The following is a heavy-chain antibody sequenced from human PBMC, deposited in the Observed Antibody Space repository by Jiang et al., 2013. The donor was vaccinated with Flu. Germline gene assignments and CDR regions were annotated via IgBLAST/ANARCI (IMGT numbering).Heavy chain of an antibody. Sequence: VQLLESGGGLVQPGGSLRLSCAASGFSFGRFGVYAMSWVRQAPGKGLEWVSAIVSGTGSITYYADSVKGRFTISRDNSKNTLYLQMDSLRPDDTALYYCAKAQGWYTSGYYYFDSWGQGALVTVSS. D-gene: IGHD6-19*01. CDR1: GFSFGRFGVYA. CDR2: IVSGTGSIT. J-gene: IGHJ4*02. V-gene: IGHV3-23*01. CDR3: AKAQGWYTSGYYYFDS.